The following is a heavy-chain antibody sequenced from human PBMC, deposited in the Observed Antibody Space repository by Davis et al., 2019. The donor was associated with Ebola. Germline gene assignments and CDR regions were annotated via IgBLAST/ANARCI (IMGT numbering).Heavy chain of an antibody. Sequence: SETLSLTCTVSGGSISSSSYYWGWIRQPPGKGLEWIGSIYYSGSTYYNPSLKSRVTISVDTSKNQFSLKLSSVTAADTAVYYCARVSGYCSSTSCSEDVWGQGTTVTVSS. D-gene: IGHD2-2*01. CDR1: GGSISSSSYY. J-gene: IGHJ6*02. CDR2: IYYSGST. CDR3: ARVSGYCSSTSCSEDV. V-gene: IGHV4-39*01.